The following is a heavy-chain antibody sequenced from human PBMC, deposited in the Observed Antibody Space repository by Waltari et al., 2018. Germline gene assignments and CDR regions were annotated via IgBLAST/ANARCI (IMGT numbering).Heavy chain of an antibody. J-gene: IGHJ4*02. V-gene: IGHV3-30*01. CDR2: MSPDGGLS. Sequence: QVQLVESGGGVVQPGRSLRLSCAASGFTFSTYVVHWVRQAPGKGPAGLALMSPDGGLSYYADSVKGRFTISRDNSRNTLFLQMNGLRPDDTAVYFCARDPLPGPPDFFDYWGQGTLVSVSS. CDR3: ARDPLPGPPDFFDY. CDR1: GFTFSTYV. D-gene: IGHD1-1*01.